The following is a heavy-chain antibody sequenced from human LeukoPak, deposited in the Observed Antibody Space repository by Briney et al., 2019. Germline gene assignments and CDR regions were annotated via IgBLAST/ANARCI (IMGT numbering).Heavy chain of an antibody. V-gene: IGHV4-4*07. CDR1: GNSISGYY. CDR2: IYTSEIT. D-gene: IGHD2-15*01. CDR3: ARLPACSGGNCFRAFDI. J-gene: IGHJ3*02. Sequence: SETLSLTCTVSGNSISGYYWSWIRQPAGKGLEWVGRIYTSEITNYNPSLKSRVTMSIDTSKNQFSLKLASLTAADTAMYYCARLPACSGGNCFRAFDIWGQGTMVTVSS.